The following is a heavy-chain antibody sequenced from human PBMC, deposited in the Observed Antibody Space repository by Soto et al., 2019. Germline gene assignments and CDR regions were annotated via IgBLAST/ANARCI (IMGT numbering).Heavy chain of an antibody. Sequence: QVQLVESGGGVVQPGRSLRLSCAASGFTFSGYAMHWVRQAPGKGLEWVAATSYDENYKYYADSVKGRFTISRDNSKNTLFLQRNSLRTEDTAVYYCARQGGSSGIWYFDYWGQGSLVTVSS. V-gene: IGHV3-30*04. CDR1: GFTFSGYA. J-gene: IGHJ4*02. CDR3: ARQGGSSGIWYFDY. CDR2: TSYDENYK. D-gene: IGHD6-6*01.